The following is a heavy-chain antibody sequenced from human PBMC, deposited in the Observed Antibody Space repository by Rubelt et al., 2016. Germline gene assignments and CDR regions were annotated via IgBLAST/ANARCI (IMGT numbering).Heavy chain of an antibody. CDR2: YSGST. Sequence: YSGSTKYSPSLKSRVTISVDTSKNQFSLKLSSVTAADTAVYYCARGLADYYYYGMDVWGQGTTVTVSS. J-gene: IGHJ6*02. CDR3: ARGLADYYYYGMDV. V-gene: IGHV4-59*08.